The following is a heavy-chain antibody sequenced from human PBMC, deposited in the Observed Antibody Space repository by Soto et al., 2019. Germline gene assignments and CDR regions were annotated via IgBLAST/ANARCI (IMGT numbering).Heavy chain of an antibody. CDR2: TYYRSKWYN. CDR3: ARFMYSSSWPDYYYYYMDV. V-gene: IGHV6-1*01. J-gene: IGHJ6*03. D-gene: IGHD6-13*01. Sequence: SQTLSLTCVISGDSVSSNSAAWNWIRQSPSRGLEWLGRTYYRSKWYNDYAVSVKSRITINPDTSKNQFSLQLNSVTPEDTAVYYCARFMYSSSWPDYYYYYMDVWGKGTTVTVSS. CDR1: GDSVSSNSAA.